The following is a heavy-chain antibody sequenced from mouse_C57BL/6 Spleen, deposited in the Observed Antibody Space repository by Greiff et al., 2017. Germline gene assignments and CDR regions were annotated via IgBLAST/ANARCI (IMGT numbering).Heavy chain of an antibody. V-gene: IGHV5-4*01. J-gene: IGHJ2*01. CDR3: ARALNDGYYSFFDY. CDR1: GFTFSSYA. D-gene: IGHD2-3*01. Sequence: EVQLVESGGGLVKPGGSLKLSCAASGFTFSSYAMSWVRQTPEKRLEWVATISDGGSYTYYPDNVKGRLTISRNNAKNNLYLQMSHLKSEDTAMYYCARALNDGYYSFFDYWGQGTTLTVSS. CDR2: ISDGGSYT.